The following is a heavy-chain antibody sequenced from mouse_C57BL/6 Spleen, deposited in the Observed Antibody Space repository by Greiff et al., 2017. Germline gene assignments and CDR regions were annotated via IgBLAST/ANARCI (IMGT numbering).Heavy chain of an antibody. CDR2: IDPSDSYT. CDR1: GYTFTSYW. V-gene: IGHV1-69*01. D-gene: IGHD2-4*01. Sequence: VQLQQPGAELVMPGASVKLSCKASGYTFTSYWMHWVKQRPGQGLEWIGEIDPSDSYTNYNHKFKGKSTLTVDKSSSTAYMQLSSLTSEDSAVYYCARLDDYQFAYWGQGTLVTVSA. CDR3: ARLDDYQFAY. J-gene: IGHJ3*01.